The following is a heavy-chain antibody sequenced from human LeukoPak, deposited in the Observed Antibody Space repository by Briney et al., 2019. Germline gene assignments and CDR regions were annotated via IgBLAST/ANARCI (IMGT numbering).Heavy chain of an antibody. CDR1: GGTFSSYA. Sequence: ASVKVSCKASGGTFSSYAISRVRQAPGQGLEWMGGIIPIFGTANYAQKFQGRVTITADKSTSTAYMELSSLRSEDTAVYYCATAVALWADYWGQGTLVTVSS. CDR2: IIPIFGTA. J-gene: IGHJ4*02. V-gene: IGHV1-69*06. D-gene: IGHD5-18*01. CDR3: ATAVALWADY.